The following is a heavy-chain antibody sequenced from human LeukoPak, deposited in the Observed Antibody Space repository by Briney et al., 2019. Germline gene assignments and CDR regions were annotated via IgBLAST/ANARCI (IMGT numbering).Heavy chain of an antibody. CDR1: GFTFSSYA. CDR2: ISGSGGST. J-gene: IGHJ4*02. V-gene: IGHV3-23*01. D-gene: IGHD3-10*01. CDR3: AKGSMVRGVIDY. Sequence: PGGSLRLSCAASGFTFSSYAMSWVRQAPGKGLEWVSAISGSGGSTYYADSVKGRFTISRDNSKHTLYLQMNSLRAEDTAVYYCAKGSMVRGVIDYWGQGTLVTVSS.